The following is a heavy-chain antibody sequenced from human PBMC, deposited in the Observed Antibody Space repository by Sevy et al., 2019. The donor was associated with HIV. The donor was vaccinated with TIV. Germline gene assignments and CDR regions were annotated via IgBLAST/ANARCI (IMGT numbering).Heavy chain of an antibody. D-gene: IGHD3-22*01. V-gene: IGHV3-23*01. J-gene: IGHJ4*02. Sequence: GGSLRLSCAASGFTFSSYAMSWVRQAPGKGLEWVSGISGSGGRTYYADSVKGRFTISRDNSKNTLYLQMKSLRAEDTACYYCANLGTSYYESSSYYYQAPFDYWGQGTLVTVSS. CDR3: ANLGTSYYESSSYYYQAPFDY. CDR2: ISGSGGRT. CDR1: GFTFSSYA.